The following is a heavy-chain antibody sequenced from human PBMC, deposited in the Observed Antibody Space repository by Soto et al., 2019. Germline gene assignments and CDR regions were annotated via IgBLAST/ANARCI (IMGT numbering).Heavy chain of an antibody. CDR1: GYNFSSYW. CDR3: AAASRAVKGKYGMDV. CDR2: IYASDSVT. D-gene: IGHD3-10*01. J-gene: IGHJ6*02. Sequence: GESLKISCKGSGYNFSSYWIGWVRQMPGKGLEWMGIIYASDSVTKYNPSFQGQVTISADKSISTAYLQWSSLEPSDTAMYYCAAASRAVKGKYGMDVWGQGTTVTVSS. V-gene: IGHV5-51*01.